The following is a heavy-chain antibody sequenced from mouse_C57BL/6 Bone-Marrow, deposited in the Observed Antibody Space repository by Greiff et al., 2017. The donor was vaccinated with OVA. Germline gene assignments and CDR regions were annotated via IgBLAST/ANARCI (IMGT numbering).Heavy chain of an antibody. CDR1: GFTFSSSA. CDR3: AREWFAC. Sequence: EVKLMESGGGLVKPGGSLKLSCAASGFTFSSSAMSWVRQTPDKRLEWVATISDGGSYTYYPDNVKGRFTISRDNAKNNLYLQMSHLKSEDTAMYYCAREWFACWGQGTLVTVSA. CDR2: ISDGGSYT. J-gene: IGHJ3*01. V-gene: IGHV5-4*01.